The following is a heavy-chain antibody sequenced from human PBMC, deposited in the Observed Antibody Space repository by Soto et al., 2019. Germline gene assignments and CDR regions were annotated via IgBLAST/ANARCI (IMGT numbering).Heavy chain of an antibody. Sequence: QVQLVQSGAEEKKPGASVRVSCRVFGYTFTSYAMHGVRQAPGKRLEWMGWINAGNGNTKYSQKFQGRVTITRDTSASTAYMELSSLRSEDTAVYYCARAPSWWYFDLWGRGTLVTVSS. CDR3: ARAPSWWYFDL. CDR2: INAGNGNT. V-gene: IGHV1-3*05. CDR1: GYTFTSYA. J-gene: IGHJ2*01.